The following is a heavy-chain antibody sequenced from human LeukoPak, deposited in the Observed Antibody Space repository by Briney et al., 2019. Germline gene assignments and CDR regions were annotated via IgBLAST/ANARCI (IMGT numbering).Heavy chain of an antibody. J-gene: IGHJ4*02. D-gene: IGHD6-19*01. CDR1: GFSVSSFG. CDR3: AQGFSSGWYPY. CDR2: ISLNGETT. Sequence: GGSLRLSCAVSGFSVSSFGMSWVRQAPGKGLEWISAISLNGETTWYADSVKGRFTISRDNSKNTLYLQLTSLRAEDTAVYYCAQGFSSGWYPYWGQGTLVTVSS. V-gene: IGHV3-23*01.